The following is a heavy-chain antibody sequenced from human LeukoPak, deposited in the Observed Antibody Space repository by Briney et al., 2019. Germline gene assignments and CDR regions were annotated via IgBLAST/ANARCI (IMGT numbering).Heavy chain of an antibody. CDR3: ARGYSYGFPLDF. J-gene: IGHJ4*02. CDR2: IYHSGST. Sequence: SVTLSLTCAVSGGSISSNNWWSWVRQPPGKGLEWIGEIYHSGSTNYNPSLKSRVTVSVDKSKNLFSLKLSSVTAADSAVYYCARGYSYGFPLDFWGQGTLVTVSS. CDR1: GGSISSNNW. V-gene: IGHV4-4*02. D-gene: IGHD5-18*01.